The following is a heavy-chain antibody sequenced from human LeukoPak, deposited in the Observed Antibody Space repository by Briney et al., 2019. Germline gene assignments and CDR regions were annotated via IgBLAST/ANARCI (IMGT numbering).Heavy chain of an antibody. CDR3: ARVLVRCSSTSCYRAARPNGYNWFDP. D-gene: IGHD2-2*02. CDR2: INHSGST. J-gene: IGHJ5*02. CDR1: GGSFSGYY. V-gene: IGHV4-34*01. Sequence: PSETLSLTCAVYGGSFSGYYWSWIRQPPGKGLEWIGEINHSGSTNYNPSLKSRVTISVDTSKNQFSLKLSSVTAADTAVYYCARVLVRCSSTSCYRAARPNGYNWFDPWGQGTLVTVSS.